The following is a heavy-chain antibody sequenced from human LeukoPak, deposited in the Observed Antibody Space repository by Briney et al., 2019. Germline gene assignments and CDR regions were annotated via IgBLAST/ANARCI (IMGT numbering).Heavy chain of an antibody. D-gene: IGHD3-9*01. V-gene: IGHV3-74*01. Sequence: GGSLRLSCAASGFTFSSYWMNWVRQAPGKGLVWVSRIASDGSSTTYADSVKGRFSISRDNAKNTLYLQMNSLRAEDTAVYYCAKTKQDILTAPDYWGQGTLVTVSS. J-gene: IGHJ4*02. CDR2: IASDGSST. CDR1: GFTFSSYW. CDR3: AKTKQDILTAPDY.